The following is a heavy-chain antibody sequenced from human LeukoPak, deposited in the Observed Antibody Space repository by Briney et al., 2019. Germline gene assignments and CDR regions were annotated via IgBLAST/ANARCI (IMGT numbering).Heavy chain of an antibody. CDR1: GGSFSGYY. D-gene: IGHD4-23*01. CDR2: IYYSGST. J-gene: IGHJ4*02. CDR3: ASFDYGGNEGFDY. V-gene: IGHV4-59*01. Sequence: SETLSLTCAVYGGSFSGYYWSWIRQPPGKGLEWIGYIYYSGSTNYNPSLKSRVTISVDTSKNQFSLKLSSVTAADTAVYYCASFDYGGNEGFDYWGQGTLVTVSS.